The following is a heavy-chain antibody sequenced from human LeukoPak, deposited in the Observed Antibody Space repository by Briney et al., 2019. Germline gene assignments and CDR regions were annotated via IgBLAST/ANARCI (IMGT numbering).Heavy chain of an antibody. J-gene: IGHJ3*01. CDR1: GYSISSGYY. CDR2: IFHSGSI. CDR3: ARMGVSYYYDSSTYYPLAFDV. D-gene: IGHD3-22*01. Sequence: PSEALSLTCTVSGYSISSGYYWGWIRQSPGKGLEWIATIFHSGSIYYSPSLKSRVTLSVDTSKNQFFLKLKSVNAADTAVYYCARMGVSYYYDSSTYYPLAFDVWGQGTVVTVSS. V-gene: IGHV4-38-2*02.